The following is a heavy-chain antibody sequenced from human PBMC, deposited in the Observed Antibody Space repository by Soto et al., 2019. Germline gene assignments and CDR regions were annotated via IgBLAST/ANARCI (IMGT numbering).Heavy chain of an antibody. CDR3: ARVVVVVGAATREPPGY. D-gene: IGHD2-15*01. V-gene: IGHV3-30-3*01. CDR1: GFTFSSYA. J-gene: IGHJ4*02. Sequence: QVQLVESGGGVVQPGRSLRLSCAASGFTFSSYAMHWVRQAPGKGLEWVAVISYDGSNKYYADSVKGRFTISRDNSKNPLYRQMNSLRAEETAVYYCARVVVVVGAATREPPGYWGQGTLVTVSS. CDR2: ISYDGSNK.